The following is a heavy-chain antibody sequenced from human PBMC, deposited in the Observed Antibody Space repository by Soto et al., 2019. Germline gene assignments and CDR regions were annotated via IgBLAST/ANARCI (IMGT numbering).Heavy chain of an antibody. Sequence: GGSLRLSCAASGFTFSSYGMHWVRQAPGKGLEWVAVIWYDGSNKYYADSVKGRFTISRDNSKNTLYLQMNSLRAEDTAVYYCARDRNPIAAAGTPYYYYGMDVWGQGTTVTVSS. V-gene: IGHV3-33*01. D-gene: IGHD6-13*01. J-gene: IGHJ6*02. CDR2: IWYDGSNK. CDR1: GFTFSSYG. CDR3: ARDRNPIAAAGTPYYYYGMDV.